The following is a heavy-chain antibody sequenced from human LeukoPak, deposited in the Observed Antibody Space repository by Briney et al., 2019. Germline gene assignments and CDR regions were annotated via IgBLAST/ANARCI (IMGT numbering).Heavy chain of an antibody. D-gene: IGHD6-19*01. J-gene: IGHJ4*02. Sequence: ASVKVSCKASGYTFTSYDINWVRQATGQRLEWMGWMNPNSGNTGYAQKFQGRVTITRNTSISTAYMELSSLRSEDTAVYYCARAKLGYSSGWSDYWGQGTLVTVSS. V-gene: IGHV1-8*03. CDR2: MNPNSGNT. CDR3: ARAKLGYSSGWSDY. CDR1: GYTFTSYD.